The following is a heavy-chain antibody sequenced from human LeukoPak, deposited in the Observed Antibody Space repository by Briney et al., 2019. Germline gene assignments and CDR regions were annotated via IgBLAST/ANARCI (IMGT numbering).Heavy chain of an antibody. J-gene: IGHJ4*02. CDR3: AKEDTD. CDR1: GFTFSRDG. Sequence: PGGSLRPSCAASGFTFSRDGMHSVRQAPGKGLEWVAVISYDGSNKYYADSVQGRFTISRDNSKNTLYLEMSSLTAEDTAVYYCAKEDTDWGQGTLVTVSS. V-gene: IGHV3-30*18. CDR2: ISYDGSNK.